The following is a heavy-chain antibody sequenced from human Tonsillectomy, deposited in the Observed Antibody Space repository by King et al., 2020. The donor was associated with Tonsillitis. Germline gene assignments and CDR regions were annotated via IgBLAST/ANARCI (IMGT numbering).Heavy chain of an antibody. CDR1: GGSISSSNYY. Sequence: VQLQESGPGLVKPSETLSLTCTVSGGSISSSNYYWGWIRQPPGKGLEWIGSIYYSGNTYYNPSLKGRVIMSVDTPKNQFSLKLSSVTAADTAVYYCAGGNYYDSSGYYSPTEIFDYWGQGTLVTVSS. J-gene: IGHJ4*02. CDR2: IYYSGNT. D-gene: IGHD3-22*01. V-gene: IGHV4-39*01. CDR3: AGGNYYDSSGYYSPTEIFDY.